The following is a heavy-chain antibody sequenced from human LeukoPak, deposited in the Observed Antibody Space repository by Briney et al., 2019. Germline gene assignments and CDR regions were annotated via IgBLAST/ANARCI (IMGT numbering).Heavy chain of an antibody. CDR1: GFIFSDYY. J-gene: IGHJ6*03. CDR3: ARLRASYDSSGYYPRNYYMDV. CDR2: IYSGGST. V-gene: IGHV3-66*01. D-gene: IGHD3-22*01. Sequence: GGSLRLSCAASGFIFSDYYMSWVRQAPGKGLEWVSVIYSGGSTYYADSVKGRFTISRDNAKNSLYLQMNSLRAEDTAVYYCARLRASYDSSGYYPRNYYMDVWGKGTTVTISS.